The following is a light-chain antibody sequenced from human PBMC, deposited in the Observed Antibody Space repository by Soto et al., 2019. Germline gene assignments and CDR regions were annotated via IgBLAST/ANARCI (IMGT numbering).Light chain of an antibody. J-gene: IGLJ3*02. CDR3: AAWDDSLNGPV. CDR1: SSSIGSNT. CDR2: SNN. Sequence: QSVVTQPPSTSGTPGQRVTLSCSGSSSSIGSNTVNWYQQLPGRAPRLLIHSNNQRPSGVPHRFSGSKSGTSASLAISGLQSEDEADYYCAAWDDSLNGPVFGGGTKVTVL. V-gene: IGLV1-44*01.